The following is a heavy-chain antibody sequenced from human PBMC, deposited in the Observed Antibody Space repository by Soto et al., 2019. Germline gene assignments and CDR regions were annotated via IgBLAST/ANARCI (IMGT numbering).Heavy chain of an antibody. Sequence: QVQLVQSGGEVKKPGASVTVSCKVSGYTFTSYGISWVRQAPGQGLEWMGWISTSNGGTNYAQNLQGRVTMTTDTSTSTGYLELRSLRPDDTAVYYCARDVGNGFGYGYGYWGQGTLVTVSS. CDR1: GYTFTSYG. V-gene: IGHV1-18*01. D-gene: IGHD5-18*01. CDR3: ARDVGNGFGYGYGY. J-gene: IGHJ4*02. CDR2: ISTSNGGT.